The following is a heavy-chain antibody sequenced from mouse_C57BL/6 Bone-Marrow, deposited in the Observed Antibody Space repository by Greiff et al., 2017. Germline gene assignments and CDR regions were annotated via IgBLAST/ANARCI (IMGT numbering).Heavy chain of an antibody. D-gene: IGHD2-3*01. CDR1: GFTFSSYG. CDR2: ISSGGSYT. J-gene: IGHJ3*01. V-gene: IGHV5-6*02. Sequence: SGGDLVKPGGSLKLSCAASGFTFSSYGMSWVRQTPDKRLEWVATISSGGSYTYYPDSVKGRFTISRDNAKNTLYLQMSSLKSEDTAMYYCARRDGYSERFAYWGQGTLVTVSA. CDR3: ARRDGYSERFAY.